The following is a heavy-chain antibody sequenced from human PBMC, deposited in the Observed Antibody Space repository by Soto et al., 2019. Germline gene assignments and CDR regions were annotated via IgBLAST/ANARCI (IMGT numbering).Heavy chain of an antibody. J-gene: IGHJ4*02. D-gene: IGHD2-2*02. CDR1: GFTFSSYG. CDR2: FGGSGSST. CDR3: AKDCSSTSCYNY. V-gene: IGHV3-23*01. Sequence: GGSLRLSCAASGFTFSSYGMSWVRQAPGKGLEWVSGFGGSGSSTYYADSVKGRFTISRDNSKKTLYLQMNSLRAEDTAVYYCAKDCSSTSCYNYWGQGTLVTVSS.